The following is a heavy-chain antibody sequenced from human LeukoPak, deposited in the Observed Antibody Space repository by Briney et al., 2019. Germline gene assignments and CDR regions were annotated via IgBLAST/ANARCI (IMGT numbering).Heavy chain of an antibody. Sequence: ASVKVSCKASGYTFTSYGISWVRQAPGRGLEWMGWISAYNGNTNYAQKLQGRVTMTTDTSTSTAYMELRSLRSDDTAVYYCALNPGYCSSTSCYTDYWGQGTLVTVSS. V-gene: IGHV1-18*01. CDR2: ISAYNGNT. CDR1: GYTFTSYG. J-gene: IGHJ4*02. CDR3: ALNPGYCSSTSCYTDY. D-gene: IGHD2-2*02.